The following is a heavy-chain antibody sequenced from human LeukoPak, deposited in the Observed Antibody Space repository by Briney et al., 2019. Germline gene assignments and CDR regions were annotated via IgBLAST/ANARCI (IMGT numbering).Heavy chain of an antibody. J-gene: IGHJ4*02. V-gene: IGHV1-2*02. CDR1: GYTFTSYG. D-gene: IGHD5-12*01. CDR2: INPNSGGT. Sequence: ASVKVSCKASGYTFTSYGISWVRQAPGQGLEWMGWINPNSGGTNYAQKFQGRVTMTRDTSISTAYMELSRLRSDDTAVYYCASPHGYRYYFDYWGQGTLVTVSS. CDR3: ASPHGYRYYFDY.